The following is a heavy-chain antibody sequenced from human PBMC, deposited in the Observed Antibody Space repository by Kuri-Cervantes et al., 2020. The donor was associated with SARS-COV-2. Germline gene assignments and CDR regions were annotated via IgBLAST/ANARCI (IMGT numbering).Heavy chain of an antibody. J-gene: IGHJ4*02. V-gene: IGHV3-43*02. CDR3: AKDGGDFWSGYLFDS. Sequence: GESLKISCAASGFTFDDYAMHWVRQAPGKGLEWVSLISGDDGNTYYADSVKGRFTISRDNSKNSLYLQMNSLRTDDTALYYCAKDGGDFWSGYLFDSWGQGTLVTVSS. D-gene: IGHD3-3*01. CDR1: GFTFDDYA. CDR2: ISGDDGNT.